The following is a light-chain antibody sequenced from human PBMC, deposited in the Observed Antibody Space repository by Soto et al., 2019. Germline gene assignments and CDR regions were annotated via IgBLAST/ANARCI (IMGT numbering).Light chain of an antibody. J-gene: IGLJ1*01. V-gene: IGLV2-14*01. Sequence: QSALTQPASVSGSPGQSMTISCTGTSSDVGGYNYVSWYQQHPGKAPKLMIYEVSNRPSGVSNRFSGSKSGNTASLTISGLQAEDEADYYCSSYTSSSTGVFGTGTKSPS. CDR3: SSYTSSSTGV. CDR1: SSDVGGYNY. CDR2: EVS.